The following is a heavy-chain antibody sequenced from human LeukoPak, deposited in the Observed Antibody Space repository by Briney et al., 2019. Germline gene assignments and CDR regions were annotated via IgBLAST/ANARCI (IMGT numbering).Heavy chain of an antibody. D-gene: IGHD6-19*01. J-gene: IGHJ3*02. CDR1: GGSITSGSYY. CDR3: ARATGAVAVRGWAFDI. CDR2: IYYSGST. V-gene: IGHV4-39*07. Sequence: SETLSLTCSVSGGSITSGSYYWGWIRQPPGKGLEWIGSIYYSGSTYYNPSLKSRVTISVDTSKNQFSLKLSSVTAADTAVYYCARATGAVAVRGWAFDIWGQGTMVTVSS.